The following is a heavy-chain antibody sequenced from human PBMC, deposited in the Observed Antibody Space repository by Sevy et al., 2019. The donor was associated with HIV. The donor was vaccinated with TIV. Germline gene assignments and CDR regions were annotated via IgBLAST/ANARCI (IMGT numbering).Heavy chain of an antibody. J-gene: IGHJ4*02. CDR2: ISWNSGSI. V-gene: IGHV3-9*01. D-gene: IGHD3-9*01. CDR1: GFTFDDYA. Sequence: GGSLRLSCAASGFTFDDYAMHWVRQAPGKGLEWVSGISWNSGSIGYADSVKGRFTISRDNAKNSMYLQMNSLRAEDTALYYCAKSGSRYYAILTGHYYFDYWGQGTLVTVSS. CDR3: AKSGSRYYAILTGHYYFDY.